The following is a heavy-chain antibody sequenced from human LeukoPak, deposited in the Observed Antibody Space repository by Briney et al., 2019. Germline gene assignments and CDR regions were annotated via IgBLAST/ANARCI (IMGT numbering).Heavy chain of an antibody. D-gene: IGHD3-3*01. CDR2: IYYSGST. J-gene: IGHJ5*02. CDR1: GGSISSSSYY. CDR3: ARRIRFLEWVNWFDP. Sequence: PSETLSLTCTVSGGSISSSSYYWGWIRQPPGKGLEWIGSIYYSGSTYYNPSLKSRVTISVDTSKNQFSLKLSSVTAADTAVYYCARRIRFLEWVNWFDPWGQGTLVTVSS. V-gene: IGHV4-39*01.